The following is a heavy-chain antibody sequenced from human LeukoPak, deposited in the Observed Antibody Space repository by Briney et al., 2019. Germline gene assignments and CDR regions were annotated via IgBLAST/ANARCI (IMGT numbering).Heavy chain of an antibody. V-gene: IGHV3-30*02. CDR2: IRYDGTNK. Sequence: AGGSLRLSCAASGFTFSSFGIHWVRQAPGKGLEWVAFIRYDGTNKYYADSVKGRLTVSRDNSKNTLYLEMNSLRAEDTAVYYCASTGDFWSGYSAPFDYWGQGTLVTVSS. D-gene: IGHD3-3*01. CDR3: ASTGDFWSGYSAPFDY. J-gene: IGHJ4*02. CDR1: GFTFSSFG.